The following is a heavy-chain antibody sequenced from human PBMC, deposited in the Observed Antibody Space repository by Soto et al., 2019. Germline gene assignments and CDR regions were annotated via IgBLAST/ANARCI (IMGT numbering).Heavy chain of an antibody. Sequence: VGSLRLSCAASGFTFSSYGMHWVRQAPGKGLEWVAVISYDGSNKYYADSVKGRFTISRDNSKNTLYLQMNSLRAEDTAVYYCAKDNYDSSGYYKGELDYWGQRTLVTVSS. V-gene: IGHV3-30*18. CDR2: ISYDGSNK. J-gene: IGHJ4*02. CDR3: AKDNYDSSGYYKGELDY. CDR1: GFTFSSYG. D-gene: IGHD3-22*01.